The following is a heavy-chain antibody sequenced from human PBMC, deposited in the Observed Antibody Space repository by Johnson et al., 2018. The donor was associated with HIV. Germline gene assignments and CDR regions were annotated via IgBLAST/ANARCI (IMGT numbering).Heavy chain of an antibody. D-gene: IGHD6-19*01. CDR3: ARAVARGQWLADGYI. CDR2: ISYDGSNK. V-gene: IGHV3-30-3*01. J-gene: IGHJ3*02. Sequence: QVQLVESGGGLVQPGGSLRLSCAASGFTFSSYAMHWVRQAPGKGLEWVAVISYDGSNKYYADSVKGRFTISRDNSKNTLYLQMNSLRHNDTAVYYCARAVARGQWLADGYIWGQGTTVTVSS. CDR1: GFTFSSYA.